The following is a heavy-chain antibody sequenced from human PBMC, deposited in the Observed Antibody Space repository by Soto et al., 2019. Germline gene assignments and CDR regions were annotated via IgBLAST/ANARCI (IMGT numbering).Heavy chain of an antibody. V-gene: IGHV5-51*03. J-gene: IGHJ4*02. CDR2: IYPGDSDT. Sequence: DVQLVPSGAEVKKPGESLKISCKGSGYSFTNYWIAWVRQMPGKGLEWMGIIYPGDSDTRYGPSFQGQVTISADKSLTPAYLQWNSLKASDTAMYYCARPSSGHTASLDYWGQGTLVTVSS. D-gene: IGHD2-2*01. CDR1: GYSFTNYW. CDR3: ARPSSGHTASLDY.